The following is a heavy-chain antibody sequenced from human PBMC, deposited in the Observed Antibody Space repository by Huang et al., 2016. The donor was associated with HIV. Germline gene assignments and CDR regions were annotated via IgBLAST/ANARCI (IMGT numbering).Heavy chain of an antibody. CDR3: AKDGADEEWDIDY. J-gene: IGHJ4*02. Sequence: VQLVESGGGVVQPGRSLRLACAASGFSFSTYGLHRVRQAPGKGMEWVAVKSYDGSNKYDADAVKGRFTIARDTSENKVYLQMKSLRHEDTAVYYCAKDGADEEWDIDYWGQGTLVTVSS. CDR1: GFSFSTYG. CDR2: KSYDGSNK. D-gene: IGHD1-26*01. V-gene: IGHV3-30*18.